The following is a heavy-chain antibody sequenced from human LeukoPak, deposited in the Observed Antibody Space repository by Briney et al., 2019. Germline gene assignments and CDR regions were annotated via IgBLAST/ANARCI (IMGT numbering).Heavy chain of an antibody. CDR3: AKLSSTPGYNPFDY. V-gene: IGHV5-51*01. J-gene: IGHJ4*02. CDR2: IHPNDSNT. CDR1: GYSFTSYW. D-gene: IGHD5-24*01. Sequence: GQSLQISCKASGYSFTSYWTGWVGQMPGKGLEWMGIIHPNDSNTRYSPSFQGQVTISADKSVSTAYLQWTSLQASDTAMYYCAKLSSTPGYNPFDYWGQGTLVTVSS.